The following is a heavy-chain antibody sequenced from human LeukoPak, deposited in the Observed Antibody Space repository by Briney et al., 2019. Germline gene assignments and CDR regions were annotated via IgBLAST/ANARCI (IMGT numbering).Heavy chain of an antibody. CDR2: IIPMYETT. CDR1: GGTFSAYA. Sequence: SVKVSCKASGGTFSAYATSWVRQAPGRGLEWMGGIIPMYETTKYAQNFQGRVTITTDEATNTAYMELRSLRSDDTAVYYCARDNPGYGDYGGFDYWGQGTLVTVSS. V-gene: IGHV1-69*05. CDR3: ARDNPGYGDYGGFDY. J-gene: IGHJ4*02. D-gene: IGHD4-17*01.